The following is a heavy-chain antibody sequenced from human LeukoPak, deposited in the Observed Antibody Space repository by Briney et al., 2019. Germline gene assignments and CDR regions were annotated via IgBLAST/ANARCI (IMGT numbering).Heavy chain of an antibody. CDR3: ARDGPYGSGSYPNDAFDI. Sequence: ASVKVSCKASGGTFSSYAISWVRQAPGQGLEWMGGIIPIFGTANYAQKFQGRVTITADESTSTAYMELSSLRSEDTAVYYCARDGPYGSGSYPNDAFDIWGQGTMVTVSS. D-gene: IGHD3-10*01. CDR1: GGTFSSYA. V-gene: IGHV1-69*13. CDR2: IIPIFGTA. J-gene: IGHJ3*02.